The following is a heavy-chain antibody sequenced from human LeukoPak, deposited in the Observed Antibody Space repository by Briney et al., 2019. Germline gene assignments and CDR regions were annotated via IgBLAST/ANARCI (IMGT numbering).Heavy chain of an antibody. V-gene: IGHV1-3*01. D-gene: IGHD3-9*01. CDR2: INAGNGNT. Sequence: ASVKVSCKASGYTFTSYAMHWVRQAPGQRLEWMGWINAGNGNTKYSQKLQGRVTITRDTSASTAYMELSSLRSEDTAVYYCASDSGRGTIFWLARWGQGTLVTVSS. CDR1: GYTFTSYA. J-gene: IGHJ4*02. CDR3: ASDSGRGTIFWLAR.